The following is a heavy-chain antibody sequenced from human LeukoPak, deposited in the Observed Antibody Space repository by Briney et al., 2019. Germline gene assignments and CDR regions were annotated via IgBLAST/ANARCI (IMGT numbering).Heavy chain of an antibody. CDR3: GVAAAIMRYHYYYMDV. CDR2: IYYSGST. D-gene: IGHD2-2*02. Sequence: SETLSLTCTVSGGSISSSSYYWGWIRQPPGKGLEWIGSIYYSGSTYYNPSLKSRVTISVDTSKNQFSLKLSSVTAADTAVYYCGVAAAIMRYHYYYMDVWGKGTTVTVSS. CDR1: GGSISSSSYY. V-gene: IGHV4-39*01. J-gene: IGHJ6*03.